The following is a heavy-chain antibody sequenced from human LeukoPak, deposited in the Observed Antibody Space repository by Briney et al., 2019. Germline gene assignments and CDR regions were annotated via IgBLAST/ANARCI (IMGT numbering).Heavy chain of an antibody. CDR1: GFTFSSYA. CDR2: IYSGTKT. CDR3: ARGDGSFDY. Sequence: GGSLRLSCAASGFTFSSYAMSWVRQSPQKGLEWVSLIYSGTKTYYADSVKGRLTISRDNSKNTLYLQMNSLRAEDTAVYYCARGDGSFDYWGQGILVTVSS. J-gene: IGHJ4*02. D-gene: IGHD5-24*01. V-gene: IGHV3-53*01.